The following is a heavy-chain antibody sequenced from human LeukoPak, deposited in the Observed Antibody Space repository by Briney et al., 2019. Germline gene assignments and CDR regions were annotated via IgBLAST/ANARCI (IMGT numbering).Heavy chain of an antibody. J-gene: IGHJ5*02. CDR3: ARATRTATYYDFWSGHPNWSDP. Sequence: PGGSLRLSCAASGFTFSSYEMNWVRQAPGKGLEWVSYISSSGSTIYYADSVKGRFTISRDNAKNSLYLQMNSLRAEDTAVYYCARATRTATYYDFWSGHPNWSDPWGQGTLVTVSS. V-gene: IGHV3-48*03. CDR2: ISSSGSTI. D-gene: IGHD3-3*01. CDR1: GFTFSSYE.